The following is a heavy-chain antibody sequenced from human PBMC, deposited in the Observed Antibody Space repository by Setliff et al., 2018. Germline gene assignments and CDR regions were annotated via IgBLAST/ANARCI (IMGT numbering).Heavy chain of an antibody. Sequence: GESLKISCATSGFTFRDYSLTWVRQAPGKGLEWVSGIDQGSNGYYPDSMKGRFTISRDNSRNSLYLQMNNLRAEDTAVYYCVRDSPYCVNGVCRGYWGQGTQVTVSS. V-gene: IGHV3-23*01. CDR1: GFTFRDYS. CDR3: VRDSPYCVNGVCRGY. CDR2: IDQGSNG. D-gene: IGHD2-21*01. J-gene: IGHJ4*02.